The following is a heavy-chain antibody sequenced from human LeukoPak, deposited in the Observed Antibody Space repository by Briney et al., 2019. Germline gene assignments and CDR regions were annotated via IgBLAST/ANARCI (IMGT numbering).Heavy chain of an antibody. V-gene: IGHV3-21*01. Sequence: RGSLRLSCAASGFTFSSHSINSVRQARGNGLELVSSISSSSSYIYYAASVKGRFTISRDNAKNSLYLHMNSLRAEVTAVYYCASCIAVAGTFDYWGQGTLVTVSS. CDR1: GFTFSSHS. CDR2: ISSSSSYI. D-gene: IGHD6-19*01. CDR3: ASCIAVAGTFDY. J-gene: IGHJ4*02.